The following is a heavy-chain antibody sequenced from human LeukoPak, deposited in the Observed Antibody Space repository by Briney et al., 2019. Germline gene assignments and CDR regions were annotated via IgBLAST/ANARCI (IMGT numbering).Heavy chain of an antibody. Sequence: GGSLRLSCAASGFTFSSYAMSWVRQAPGKGLEWVSAISGSGGSTYYADSVKGRFTISRDNSKNTLYLQMISLRAEDTAVYYCAKATRSGYSGYEFDHYYYGMDVWGQGTTVTVSS. J-gene: IGHJ6*02. CDR2: ISGSGGST. CDR3: AKATRSGYSGYEFDHYYYGMDV. CDR1: GFTFSSYA. V-gene: IGHV3-23*01. D-gene: IGHD5-12*01.